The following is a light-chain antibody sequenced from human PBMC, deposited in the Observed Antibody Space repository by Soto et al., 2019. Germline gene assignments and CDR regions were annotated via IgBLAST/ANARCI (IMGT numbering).Light chain of an antibody. J-gene: IGKJ1*01. CDR2: DAS. CDR3: QQYKSYWT. V-gene: IGKV1-5*01. CDR1: QSINSW. Sequence: DIQLTQSPSTVSASVGDRVTITCRASQSINSWLAWYQQKPGKAPKVLIYDASRLESGVPSRFSGTGSGTQFPLTISSLQPDDFASYYCQQYKSYWTFGQGTTVEIK.